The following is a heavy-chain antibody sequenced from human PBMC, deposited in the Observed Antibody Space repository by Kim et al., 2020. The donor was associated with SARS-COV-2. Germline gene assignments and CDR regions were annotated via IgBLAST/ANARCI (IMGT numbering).Heavy chain of an antibody. J-gene: IGHJ4*02. CDR1: GGSISSGDSY. V-gene: IGHV4-30-4*01. CDR2: GYHSGSA. CDR3: ARSFGVIIDF. Sequence: SETLSLTCTVSGGSISSGDSYWTWIRQPPGKGLEWIGYGYHSGSASYNPSLEGRVSISMDTSKNHFSPKLSSVTAADTAVYYCARSFGVIIDFWGQGTLVTVSP. D-gene: IGHD3-3*01.